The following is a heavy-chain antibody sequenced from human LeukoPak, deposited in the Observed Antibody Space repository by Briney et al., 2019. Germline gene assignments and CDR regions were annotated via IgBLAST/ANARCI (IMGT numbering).Heavy chain of an antibody. CDR1: GFTFSSYS. CDR2: ISSSSTI. CDR3: ALGYSYGYVGY. D-gene: IGHD5-18*01. J-gene: IGHJ4*02. V-gene: IGHV3-48*02. Sequence: PGGSLRLSCAASGFTFSSYSVNWVRQAPGKGLEWVSYISSSSTIYYADSVKGRFTISRDNAKNSLYLQMNSLRDEDTAVYYCALGYSYGYVGYWGQGTLVTVSS.